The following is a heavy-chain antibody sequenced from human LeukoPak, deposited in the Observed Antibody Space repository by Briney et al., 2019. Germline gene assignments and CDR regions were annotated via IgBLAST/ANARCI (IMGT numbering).Heavy chain of an antibody. V-gene: IGHV1-24*01. CDR2: FDPEDGET. Sequence: GASVKVSCKVSGCTLTELSMHWVRQAPGKGLEWMGGFDPEDGETIYAQKFQGRVTMTEDASTDTAYMELSSLRSEDTAVYYCATVPCSSTSCYLSPFDYWGQGTLVTVSS. CDR1: GCTLTELS. D-gene: IGHD2-2*01. CDR3: ATVPCSSTSCYLSPFDY. J-gene: IGHJ4*02.